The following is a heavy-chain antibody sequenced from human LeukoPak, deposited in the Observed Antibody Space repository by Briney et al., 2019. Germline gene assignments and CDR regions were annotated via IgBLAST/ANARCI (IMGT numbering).Heavy chain of an antibody. J-gene: IGHJ4*02. CDR1: GGSISSGNYY. Sequence: SETLSLTCSVSGGSISSGNYYWAWIRQPPGKGLEWIGYIYYSGGTYYNPSLKSRVTISVDTSKNQFSLKLSSVTAADTAVYYCARSFSPDFWRGYFAYWGQGTLVTVSS. CDR2: IYYSGGT. V-gene: IGHV4-31*03. CDR3: ARSFSPDFWRGYFAY. D-gene: IGHD3-3*01.